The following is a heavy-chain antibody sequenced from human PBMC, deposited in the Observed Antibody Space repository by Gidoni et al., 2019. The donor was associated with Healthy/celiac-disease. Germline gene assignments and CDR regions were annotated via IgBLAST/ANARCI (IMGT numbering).Heavy chain of an antibody. V-gene: IGHV3-11*01. Sequence: QVQLVESGGGLVKPGGSLRLSCAASGFTFSDYYMSWIRQAPGKGLEWVSYISSSGSTIYYADSVKGRFTIARDNAKNSLYLQMNSLRAEDTAVYYCATSRGSSGWGPRGRVNWFDPWGQGTLVTVSS. D-gene: IGHD6-19*01. J-gene: IGHJ5*02. CDR1: GFTFSDYY. CDR2: ISSSGSTI. CDR3: ATSRGSSGWGPRGRVNWFDP.